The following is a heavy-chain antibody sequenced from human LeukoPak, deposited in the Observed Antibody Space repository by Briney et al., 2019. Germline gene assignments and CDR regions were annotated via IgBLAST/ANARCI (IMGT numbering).Heavy chain of an antibody. CDR1: GGSISSYY. D-gene: IGHD1-7*01. V-gene: IGHV4-59*01. J-gene: IGHJ5*02. Sequence: SETLSLTCTVSGGSISSYYWIWIRQPPGKGLEWIGYIYYSGSTNYNPSLKSRVTISVDTSKNQFSLRLSSVTAADTAVYYCARGGNYWYNWFDPWGQGTLVTVSS. CDR3: ARGGNYWYNWFDP. CDR2: IYYSGST.